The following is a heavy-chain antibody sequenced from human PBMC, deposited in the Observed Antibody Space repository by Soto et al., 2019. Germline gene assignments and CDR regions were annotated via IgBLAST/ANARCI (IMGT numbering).Heavy chain of an antibody. Sequence: PGGSLRLSCAASGFTVSSNYMSWVRQAPGKGLEWVSVIYSGGSTYYADSVKGRFTISRDNSKNTLYLQMNSLRAEDTAVYYCAKPTTVTTLLDAFDIWGQGTMVTVSS. CDR2: IYSGGST. J-gene: IGHJ3*02. CDR3: AKPTTVTTLLDAFDI. D-gene: IGHD4-17*01. V-gene: IGHV3-66*01. CDR1: GFTVSSNY.